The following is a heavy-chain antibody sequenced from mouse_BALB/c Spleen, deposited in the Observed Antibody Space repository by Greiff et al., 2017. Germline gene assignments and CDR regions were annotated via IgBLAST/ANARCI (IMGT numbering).Heavy chain of an antibody. J-gene: IGHJ4*01. CDR3: ALITTVEAVDY. V-gene: IGHV1-5*01. CDR2: IYPGNSDT. D-gene: IGHD1-1*01. CDR1: GYSFTSYW. Sequence: VQLKESGTVLARPGASVKMSCKASGYSFTSYWMHWVKQRPGQGLEWIGAIYPGNSDTSYNQKFKGKAKLTAVTSASTAYMELSSLTNEDTAVYYSALITTVEAVDYWGQGDSVTASS.